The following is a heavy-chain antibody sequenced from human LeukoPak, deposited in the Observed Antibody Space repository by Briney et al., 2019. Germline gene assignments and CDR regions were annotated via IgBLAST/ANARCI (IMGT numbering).Heavy chain of an antibody. D-gene: IGHD6-13*01. CDR1: GDTFSSYA. V-gene: IGHV1-69*13. CDR2: IIPIFGTA. Sequence: SVKVSCKASGDTFSSYAISWVRQAPGQGLEWMGEIIPIFGTAHYAEKLQGRVTINPDESTSTAYMELSSLRSEDTAVYYCARGGGQQLDYYYYYMDVWGKGTTVAVS. CDR3: ARGGGQQLDYYYYYMDV. J-gene: IGHJ6*03.